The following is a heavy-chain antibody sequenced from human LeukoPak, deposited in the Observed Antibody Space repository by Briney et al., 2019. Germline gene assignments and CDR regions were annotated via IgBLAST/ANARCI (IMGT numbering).Heavy chain of an antibody. CDR3: ARTVAGTNYYYGMDV. Sequence: GGSLRLSCAASGFTFSSYWMHWVRQAPGKGLEWVAVISYDGSNKYYADSVKGRFTISRDNSKNTLYLQMNSLRAEDTAVYYCARTVAGTNYYYGMDVWGQGTTVSVSS. CDR1: GFTFSSYW. D-gene: IGHD6-19*01. CDR2: ISYDGSNK. V-gene: IGHV3-30*03. J-gene: IGHJ6*02.